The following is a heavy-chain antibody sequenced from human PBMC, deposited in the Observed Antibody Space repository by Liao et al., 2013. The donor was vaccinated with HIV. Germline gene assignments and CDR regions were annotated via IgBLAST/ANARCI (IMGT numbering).Heavy chain of an antibody. Sequence: QVQLQQWGAGLLKPSETLSLTCAVYGGSFSGYYWSWIRQPPGKGLEWIGEINHSGSTNYNPSLKSRVTISVDTSKKQFSLKLNSVTAADTAVYYCATDYYGLESLGDWGQGTLVTVSS. D-gene: IGHD3-10*01. V-gene: IGHV4-34*01. J-gene: IGHJ4*02. CDR1: GGSFSGYY. CDR3: ATDYYGLESLGD. CDR2: INHSGST.